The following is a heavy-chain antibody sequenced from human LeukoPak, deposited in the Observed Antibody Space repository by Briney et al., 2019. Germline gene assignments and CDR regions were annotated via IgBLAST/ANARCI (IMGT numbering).Heavy chain of an antibody. CDR2: INTDGSST. Sequence: RGSLRLSCAASGFTFSSYWMHWVRQAPGKGLVWVSRINTDGSSTSYADSEKGRFTISRDNAKNTLYLQMNSLRAEDTAVYYCARGMVRTGTTPPGYWGQGTLVTVSS. CDR3: ARGMVRTGTTPPGY. D-gene: IGHD1-7*01. CDR1: GFTFSSYW. J-gene: IGHJ4*02. V-gene: IGHV3-74*01.